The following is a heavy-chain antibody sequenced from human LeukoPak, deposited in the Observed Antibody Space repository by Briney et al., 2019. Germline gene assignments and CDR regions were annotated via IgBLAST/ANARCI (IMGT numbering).Heavy chain of an antibody. J-gene: IGHJ6*02. V-gene: IGHV1-46*01. Sequence: ASVKVSCKASGYTLTSYYMHWVRQAPGQGLEWMGIINPSGGSTSYAQKFQGRVTMTRDTFTSTVYMELSSLRSEDTAVYYCARAGYSSSWYYYYYYYGMDVWGQGTTVTVSS. CDR3: ARAGYSSSWYYYYYYYGMDV. CDR1: GYTLTSYY. D-gene: IGHD6-13*01. CDR2: INPSGGST.